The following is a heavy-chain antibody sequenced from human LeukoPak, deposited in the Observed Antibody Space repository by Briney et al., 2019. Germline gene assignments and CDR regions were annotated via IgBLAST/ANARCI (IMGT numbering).Heavy chain of an antibody. CDR3: ARDRVSTLLWYYYYYMDV. D-gene: IGHD3-10*01. Sequence: GASVKVSCKASGYTFTSYGISWVRQAPGQGLEWMGWISAYNGNTNYAQKLQGRVTMTTDTSTSTAYMELRSLRSDDTAVYYCARDRVSTLLWYYYYYMDVWGKGTTVVVSS. V-gene: IGHV1-18*01. J-gene: IGHJ6*03. CDR1: GYTFTSYG. CDR2: ISAYNGNT.